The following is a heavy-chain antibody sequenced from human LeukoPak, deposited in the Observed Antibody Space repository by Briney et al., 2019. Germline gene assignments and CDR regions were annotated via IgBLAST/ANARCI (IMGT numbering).Heavy chain of an antibody. CDR3: ARDRVYCSGGSCYPLGFDP. D-gene: IGHD2-15*01. CDR2: TRNKANSYTT. CDR1: GFTFSDHY. V-gene: IGHV3-72*01. Sequence: GGSLRLSCAASGFTFSDHYMDWVRQAPGKGLEWVGRTRNKANSYTTEYAASVKGRFTISRDDSKNSLYLQMNSLKTEDTAVYYCARDRVYCSGGSCYPLGFDPWGQGTLVTVSS. J-gene: IGHJ5*02.